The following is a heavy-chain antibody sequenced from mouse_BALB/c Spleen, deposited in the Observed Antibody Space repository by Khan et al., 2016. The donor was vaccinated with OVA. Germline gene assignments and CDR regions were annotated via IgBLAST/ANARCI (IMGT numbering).Heavy chain of an antibody. J-gene: IGHJ2*01. Sequence: QIQLVQSGTELARPGTSVKMSCKAAGYTFSNYWIGWVKQRPGHGLEWIGDIYPGGGYTNYNENFKGKATLTADTSSSTAYMQLSSLASEDSAIYYCARSGAARATCDYFDYWGQGTTLTVSS. CDR2: IYPGGGYT. V-gene: IGHV1-63*02. CDR3: ARSGAARATCDYFDY. CDR1: GYTFSNYW. D-gene: IGHD3-1*01.